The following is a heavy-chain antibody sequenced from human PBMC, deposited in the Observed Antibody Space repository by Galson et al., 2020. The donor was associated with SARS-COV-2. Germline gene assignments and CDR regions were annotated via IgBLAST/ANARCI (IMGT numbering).Heavy chain of an antibody. CDR2: IYYSGNT. Sequence: ETSETLSLTCTVSSGSISSSSFYWGWIRQPPGKGLEWIGSIYYSGNTFYNPPLKSRVTLAVDTSKNQFSLRLNSVTAADTAVYYCARQFTRDSRAVDYFDYWGQGTLVTVSS. J-gene: IGHJ4*02. V-gene: IGHV4-39*01. D-gene: IGHD6-13*01. CDR3: ARQFTRDSRAVDYFDY. CDR1: SGSISSSSFY.